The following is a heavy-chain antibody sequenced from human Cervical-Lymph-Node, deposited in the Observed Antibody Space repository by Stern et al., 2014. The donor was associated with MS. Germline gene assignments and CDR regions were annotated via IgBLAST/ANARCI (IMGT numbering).Heavy chain of an antibody. Sequence: EVQLVESGGGLVEPGRSLRLSCTASRFIFGDYAISWFRQAPGKGLEWVAFIRSTIYGGTTEYAASVKGRFTISRDDSKSIAYLQMNRLKTEDTAVYFCARDEQEFGDYERYFDLWGRGTLVSVSS. CDR2: IRSTIYGGTT. J-gene: IGHJ2*01. D-gene: IGHD4-17*01. CDR3: ARDEQEFGDYERYFDL. V-gene: IGHV3-49*03. CDR1: RFIFGDYA.